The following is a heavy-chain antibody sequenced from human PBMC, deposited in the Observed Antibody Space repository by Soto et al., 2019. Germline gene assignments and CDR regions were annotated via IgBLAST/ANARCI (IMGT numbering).Heavy chain of an antibody. V-gene: IGHV4-30-4*08. CDR2: IYYSGST. J-gene: IGHJ2*01. CDR3: ARGSMYEILTGYPEPQRRYSAY. CDR1: DGTIGSGDYY. Sequence: PSETHSLPNPYSDGTIGSGDYYLSRIKQPPGKGLEWIGYIYYSGSTYYSPSLKRRFTISVDTSKNQFSLKLSSATAADTAVYYCARGSMYEILTGYPEPQRRYSAYRGSGT. D-gene: IGHD3-9*01.